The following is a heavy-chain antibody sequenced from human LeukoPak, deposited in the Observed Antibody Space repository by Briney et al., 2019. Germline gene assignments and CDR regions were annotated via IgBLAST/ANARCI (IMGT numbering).Heavy chain of an antibody. CDR2: IYPGDSDA. CDR3: AVGTGYYFDL. J-gene: IGHJ4*02. Sequence: ESLKISCKGSGYSFPNYWIGWVRQMPGKGLECMGIIYPGDSDARYSPSFQGQVTISADKSITTAYLQWSSLKASDTAMYYCAVGTGYYFDLWGQGTLVTVSS. V-gene: IGHV5-51*01. D-gene: IGHD3/OR15-3a*01. CDR1: GYSFPNYW.